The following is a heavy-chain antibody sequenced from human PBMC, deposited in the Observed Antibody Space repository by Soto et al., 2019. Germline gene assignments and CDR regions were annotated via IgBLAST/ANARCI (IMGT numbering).Heavy chain of an antibody. CDR3: ARGSYCSGGSCYIPGDFQH. CDR2: IIPIFGTA. J-gene: IGHJ1*01. CDR1: GGTFSSYA. V-gene: IGHV1-69*13. Sequence: SVKVSCKASGGTFSSYAISWVRQAPGQGLEWMGGIIPIFGTANYAQKFQGRVTITADESTSTAYMELSSLRSEDTAVYYCARGSYCSGGSCYIPGDFQHWGQGTLVTVPQ. D-gene: IGHD2-15*01.